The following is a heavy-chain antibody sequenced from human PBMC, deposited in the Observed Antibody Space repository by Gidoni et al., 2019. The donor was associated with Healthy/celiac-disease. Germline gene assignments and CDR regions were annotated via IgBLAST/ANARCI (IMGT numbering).Heavy chain of an antibody. J-gene: IGHJ6*03. CDR2: ISGSGGST. V-gene: IGHV3-23*01. CDR3: AKEGQDYSYYYMDV. CDR1: GFTFSSYA. Sequence: EVQLLESGGGLVQSGGSLRLSCAASGFTFSSYAMSWVRQAPGKGLEWVSAISGSGGSTYYADSVRGRFTISRDNSKNTLYLQMNSLRAEDTAVYYCAKEGQDYSYYYMDVWGKGTTVTVSS.